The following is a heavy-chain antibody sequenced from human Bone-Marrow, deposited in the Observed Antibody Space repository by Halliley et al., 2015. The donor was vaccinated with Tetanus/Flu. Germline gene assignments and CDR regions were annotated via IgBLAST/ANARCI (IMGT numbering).Heavy chain of an antibody. V-gene: IGHV3-74*01. CDR2: INGVGSIR. D-gene: IGHD1-1*01. CDR3: ARDPGSTSDDAFDI. J-gene: IGHJ3*02. Sequence: SRINGVGSIRNYADFVKGRFTISRDNAKNTVYLQVDNLGAEVTAVYYCARDPGSTSDDAFDIWGPGTKVSVSS.